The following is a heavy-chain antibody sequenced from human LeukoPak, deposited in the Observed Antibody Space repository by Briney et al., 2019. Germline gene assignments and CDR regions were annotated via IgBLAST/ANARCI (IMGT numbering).Heavy chain of an antibody. V-gene: IGHV6-1*01. CDR1: GDSVSSNSAA. Sequence: SQTLSLTCAISGDSVSSNSAAWNWIRQSPSRGLEWLGGTYYRSKWYNDYAVSVKSRITINPDTSKNQFSLQLNSVTPEDAAVYYCARALDYDILTGYSPRTNWFDPWGQGTLVTVSP. D-gene: IGHD3-9*01. CDR2: TYYRSKWYN. CDR3: ARALDYDILTGYSPRTNWFDP. J-gene: IGHJ5*02.